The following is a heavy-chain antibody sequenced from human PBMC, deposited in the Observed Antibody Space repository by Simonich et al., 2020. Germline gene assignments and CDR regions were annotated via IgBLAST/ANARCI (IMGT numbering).Heavy chain of an antibody. D-gene: IGHD6-6*01. J-gene: IGHJ3*02. CDR1: GYTFTGYY. CDR2: INQNSGGN. CDR3: ARARLYSSSHAFDI. Sequence: QVQLVQSGAEVKKPGASVKVSCKASGYTFTGYYMNWVRQAPGQGLEWMGWINQNSGGNNYAQKFQGGVTMTRDTSISTAYMELGRLGSDETAVYYCARARLYSSSHAFDIWGQGTMVTVSS. V-gene: IGHV1-2*02.